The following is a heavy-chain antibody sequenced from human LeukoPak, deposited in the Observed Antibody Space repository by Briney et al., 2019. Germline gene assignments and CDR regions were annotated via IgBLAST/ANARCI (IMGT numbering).Heavy chain of an antibody. J-gene: IGHJ4*02. CDR2: MNPHSGNT. CDR1: GYTFNSYD. Sequence: ASVKVSCKASGYTFNSYDINWVRQATGQGLEWMGWMNPHSGNTGYAQKFQGRVTMTRNTSISTAYMDLSSLRSEDTAVYYCARNYYDSSVYYYGFDYWGQGTLVTVSS. CDR3: ARNYYDSSVYYYGFDY. V-gene: IGHV1-8*01. D-gene: IGHD3-22*01.